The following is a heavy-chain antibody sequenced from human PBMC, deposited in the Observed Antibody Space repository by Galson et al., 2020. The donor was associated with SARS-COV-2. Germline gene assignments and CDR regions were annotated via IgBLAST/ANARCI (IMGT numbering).Heavy chain of an antibody. CDR1: GGTFSSYA. J-gene: IGHJ6*02. CDR3: AASGWEPDNYYYYGMDV. Sequence: SVKVSCKASGGTFSSYAISWVRQATGQGLEWMGGIIPIFGTANYAQKFQGRVTITADESTSTAYMELSSLRSEDTAVYYCAASGWEPDNYYYYGMDVWGQGTTVTVSS. CDR2: IIPIFGTA. V-gene: IGHV1-69*13. D-gene: IGHD3-22*01.